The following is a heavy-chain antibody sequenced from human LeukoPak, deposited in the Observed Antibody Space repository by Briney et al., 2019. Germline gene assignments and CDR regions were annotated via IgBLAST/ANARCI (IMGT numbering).Heavy chain of an antibody. V-gene: IGHV3-33*06. CDR1: GFTFSSYG. CDR2: IWYDGSNK. J-gene: IGHJ4*02. D-gene: IGHD6-19*01. Sequence: GGSLRLSCAASGFTFSSYGMHWVRQAPGKGLEWVAVIWYDGSNKYYAGSVKGRFTVSRDNSKNTLYLQMNSLRAEDTAVYYCAKEGRIAVAGRGYFDYWGQGTLVTVSS. CDR3: AKEGRIAVAGRGYFDY.